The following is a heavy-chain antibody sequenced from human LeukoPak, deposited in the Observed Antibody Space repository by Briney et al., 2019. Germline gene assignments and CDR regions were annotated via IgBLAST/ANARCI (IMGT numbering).Heavy chain of an antibody. CDR2: IKQDGSEK. D-gene: IGHD6-13*01. Sequence: GGSLRLSCAASGFTFSGCWMSWVRQAPGKGLEWVASIKQDGSEKYYVDSVRGRFTISRDNANNSLNLQMDSLRADDMAVYYCARGPPPRYSTSWLDYWGQGTLVTVSS. V-gene: IGHV3-7*05. CDR3: ARGPPPRYSTSWLDY. CDR1: GFTFSGCW. J-gene: IGHJ4*02.